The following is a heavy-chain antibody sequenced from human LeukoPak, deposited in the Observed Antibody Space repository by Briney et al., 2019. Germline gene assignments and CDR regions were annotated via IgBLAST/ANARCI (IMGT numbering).Heavy chain of an antibody. CDR2: IYGGGST. CDR3: ASWPVGWYGEDS. Sequence: GGSLRLSRAATGLSVSSNFMSWVRQAPGKGLEWVSVIYGGGSTYYADSVKGRFTISRDTPKNTLYLQMNSLRVEDTAVYYCASWPVGWYGEDSWGQGTLVTVSS. J-gene: IGHJ4*02. V-gene: IGHV3-53*01. CDR1: GLSVSSNF. D-gene: IGHD6-19*01.